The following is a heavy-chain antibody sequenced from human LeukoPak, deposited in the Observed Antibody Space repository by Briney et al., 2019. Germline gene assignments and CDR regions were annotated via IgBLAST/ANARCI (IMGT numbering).Heavy chain of an antibody. V-gene: IGHV1-18*01. Sequence: ASVKVSCKASGYTFTSYGISWVRQAPGQGLEWMGWISAYNGNTNYAQKLQGRVTMTTDTSTSTAYMELRSLRSDDTAVYYCARGTMNDFWSGHIRGYYYYYMDVWGKGTTVTVSS. CDR1: GYTFTSYG. D-gene: IGHD3-3*01. CDR3: ARGTMNDFWSGHIRGYYYYYMDV. J-gene: IGHJ6*03. CDR2: ISAYNGNT.